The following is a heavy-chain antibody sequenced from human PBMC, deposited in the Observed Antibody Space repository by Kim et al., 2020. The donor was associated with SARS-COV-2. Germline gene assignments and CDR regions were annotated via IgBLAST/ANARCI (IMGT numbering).Heavy chain of an antibody. J-gene: IGHJ6*02. CDR3: ARGLRYYYYGMDV. CDR1: GGTFSSYA. Sequence: SVKVSCKASGGTFSSYAISWVRQAPGQGLEWMGRIIPILGIANYAQKFQGRVTITADKSTSTAYMELSSLRSEDTAVYYCARGLRYYYYGMDVWGPGTTVTVSS. D-gene: IGHD4-17*01. V-gene: IGHV1-69*04. CDR2: IIPILGIA.